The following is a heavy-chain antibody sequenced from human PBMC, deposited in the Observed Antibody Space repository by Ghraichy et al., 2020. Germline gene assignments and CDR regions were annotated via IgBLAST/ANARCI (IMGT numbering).Heavy chain of an antibody. D-gene: IGHD2-8*01. J-gene: IGHJ3*02. Sequence: SGPTLVKPTQTLTLTCTFSGFSLSTSGVGVGWIRQPPGKALEWLALIYWDDDKRYSPSLKSRLTITKDTSKNQVVLTMTNMDPVDTATYYCAHSEESMGLGNSDAFDIWGQGTMVTVSS. CDR1: GFSLSTSGVG. V-gene: IGHV2-5*02. CDR2: IYWDDDK. CDR3: AHSEESMGLGNSDAFDI.